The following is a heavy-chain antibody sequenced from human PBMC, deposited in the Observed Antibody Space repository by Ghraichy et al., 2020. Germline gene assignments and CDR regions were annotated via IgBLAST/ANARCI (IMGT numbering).Heavy chain of an antibody. CDR2: ISSSGSTI. CDR3: ARELADFWSGPGAMDV. J-gene: IGHJ6*04. V-gene: IGHV3-11*04. CDR1: GFTFSDYY. D-gene: IGHD3-3*01. Sequence: GESLNISCAASGFTFSDYYMSWIRQAPGKGLEWVSYISSSGSTIYYADSVKGRFTISRDNAKNSLYLQMNSLRAEDTAVYYCARELADFWSGPGAMDVWGKGTTVTVSS.